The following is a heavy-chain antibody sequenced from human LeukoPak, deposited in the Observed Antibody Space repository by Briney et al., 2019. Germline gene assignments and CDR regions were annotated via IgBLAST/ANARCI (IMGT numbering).Heavy chain of an antibody. J-gene: IGHJ4*02. V-gene: IGHV1-18*01. CDR3: ARDDWLGYCSCGSCLVDY. D-gene: IGHD2-15*01. CDR2: ISAYNCNT. Sequence: GASGKVSCKASGYTFTSYGISWGGQAPGQGGEGRGWISAYNCNTNYAQKLQCRVTMTTDTSTSTAYMELRSLRSDDTAVYYCARDDWLGYCSCGSCLVDYWGQGTLVTVSS. CDR1: GYTFTSYG.